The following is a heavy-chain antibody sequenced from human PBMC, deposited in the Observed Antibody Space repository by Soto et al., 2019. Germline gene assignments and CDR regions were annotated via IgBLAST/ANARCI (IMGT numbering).Heavy chain of an antibody. CDR2: IKQDGSEK. D-gene: IGHD7-27*01. Sequence: GGSLRLSCAASGFTFSSYWMSWVRQAPGTGLEWVANIKQDGSEKYYVDSVKGRFTISRDNAKNSLYLQMNSLRAEDTAVYYCASELTGDAFDIWGQGTMVTVSS. CDR3: ASELTGDAFDI. V-gene: IGHV3-7*01. J-gene: IGHJ3*02. CDR1: GFTFSSYW.